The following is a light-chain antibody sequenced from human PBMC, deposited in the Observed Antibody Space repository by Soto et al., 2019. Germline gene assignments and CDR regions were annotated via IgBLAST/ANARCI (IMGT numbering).Light chain of an antibody. CDR2: EVN. Sequence: QSVLTQPASLSGSPGQSTTISCTGTRSDIGDYDYVSWFQQHPAKAPKLMMSEVNNRTSGVSNRFTGSKYGNTAYRTSSGLQAEDEAEYGCFSFTTSSTHVFGTGTKVTVL. CDR3: FSFTTSSTHV. J-gene: IGLJ1*01. V-gene: IGLV2-14*01. CDR1: RSDIGDYDY.